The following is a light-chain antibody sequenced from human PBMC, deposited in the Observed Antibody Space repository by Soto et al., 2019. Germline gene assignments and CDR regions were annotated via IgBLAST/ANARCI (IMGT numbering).Light chain of an antibody. Sequence: DIQMTQSPSTLSGSVGDRVTITCRASQTISSWLAWYQQKPGKAPKLLIYKASTLKSGVPSRFRGSGSWTEFTLTISSLQPDDFATYYCQHYNSYSEAFGQGTKVELK. CDR2: KAS. V-gene: IGKV1-5*03. J-gene: IGKJ1*01. CDR3: QHYNSYSEA. CDR1: QTISSW.